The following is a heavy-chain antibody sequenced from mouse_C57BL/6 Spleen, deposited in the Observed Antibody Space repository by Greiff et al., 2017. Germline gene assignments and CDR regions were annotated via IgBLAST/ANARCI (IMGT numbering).Heavy chain of an antibody. J-gene: IGHJ3*01. CDR3: ARGITGTWFAY. V-gene: IGHV1-50*01. CDR1: GYTFTSYW. D-gene: IGHD4-1*01. Sequence: QVQLQQPGAELVKPGASVKLSCKASGYTFTSYWMQWVKQRPGQGLEWIGEIDPSDSYTNSNQKFKGKATLTVDTSSSTAYMQLSSLTSEDSAVYYCARGITGTWFAYWGQGTLVTVSA. CDR2: IDPSDSYT.